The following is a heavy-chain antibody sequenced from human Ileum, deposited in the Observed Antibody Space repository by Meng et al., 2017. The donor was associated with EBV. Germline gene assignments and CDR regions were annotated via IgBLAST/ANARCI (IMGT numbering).Heavy chain of an antibody. J-gene: IGHJ5*02. D-gene: IGHD4-23*01. Sequence: QVGLQQWGTGLWKPSETLSLSCAVYGGSFNDYDWTWLRQPQGKGLEWIGEIDQSGYTKFNPSLSSRATISRDTSNNQFSLRLNSVTAADTALYYCARYGRCNGNSFYCFDPWGQGTLVTVSS. CDR2: IDQSGYT. V-gene: IGHV4-34*01. CDR3: ARYGRCNGNSFYCFDP. CDR1: GGSFNDYD.